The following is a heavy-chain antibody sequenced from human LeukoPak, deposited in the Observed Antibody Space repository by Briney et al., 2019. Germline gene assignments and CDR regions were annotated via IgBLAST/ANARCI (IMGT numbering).Heavy chain of an antibody. CDR2: INHSGST. J-gene: IGHJ4*02. Sequence: SETLSLTCAVYGGSFSGYYWSWIRQPPGKGLEWIGEINHSGSTNYNPSLKSRVTIPVDTSKNQFSLKLSSVTAADTAVYYCARGPYYYGSGSYFYWGQGTLVTVSS. CDR3: ARGPYYYGSGSYFY. CDR1: GGSFSGYY. V-gene: IGHV4-34*01. D-gene: IGHD3-10*01.